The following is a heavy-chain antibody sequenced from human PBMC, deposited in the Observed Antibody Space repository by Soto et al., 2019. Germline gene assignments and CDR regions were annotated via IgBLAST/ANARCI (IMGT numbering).Heavy chain of an antibody. CDR2: AYYSGDT. V-gene: IGHV4-59*01. D-gene: IGHD2-8*01. Sequence: SETLSLTCTVSGGSISRYYWSWIRQPPGKGLEWIGYAYYSGDTGYNPSLKSRVTMAVDTSKSQVSLKLSSVTAADTAVYYCARDRSTYGGGGTGEVKENWFDPWGQGALVTVSS. J-gene: IGHJ5*02. CDR1: GGSISRYY. CDR3: ARDRSTYGGGGTGEVKENWFDP.